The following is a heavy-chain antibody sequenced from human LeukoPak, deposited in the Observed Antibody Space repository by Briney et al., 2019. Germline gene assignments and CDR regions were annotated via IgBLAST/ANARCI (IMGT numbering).Heavy chain of an antibody. Sequence: SVKVSCKASGGTFSSYAISWVRQAPGQGLEWMGRIIPILSIANYAQKFQGRVTITADKSTSTAYMELSSLRSEDTAVYYCARRSGWSGYYFDYWGQGTLVTVSS. CDR3: ARRSGWSGYYFDY. CDR1: GGTFSSYA. J-gene: IGHJ4*02. CDR2: IIPILSIA. V-gene: IGHV1-69*04. D-gene: IGHD6-19*01.